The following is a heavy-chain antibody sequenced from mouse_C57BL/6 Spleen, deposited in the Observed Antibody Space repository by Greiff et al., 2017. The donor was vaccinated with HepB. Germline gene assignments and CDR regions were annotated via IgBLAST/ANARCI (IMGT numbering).Heavy chain of an antibody. Sequence: EVQRVESGPGLVKPSQSLSLTCSVTGHSITSGYYWNWIRQFPGNKLEWMGYISYDGSNNYNPSLKNRISITRDTSKNQFFLKLNSVTTEDTATYYCAREGNYSNYGFAYWGQGTLVTVSA. CDR1: GHSITSGYY. V-gene: IGHV3-6*01. D-gene: IGHD2-5*01. CDR2: ISYDGSN. CDR3: AREGNYSNYGFAY. J-gene: IGHJ3*01.